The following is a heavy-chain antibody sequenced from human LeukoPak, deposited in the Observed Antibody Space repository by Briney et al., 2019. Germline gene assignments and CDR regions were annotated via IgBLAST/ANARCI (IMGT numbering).Heavy chain of an antibody. Sequence: PGRSLRLSCAASGFTFSLYGMHWVRQAPGKGLEWVAVISYHGNNKYYADSVKGRFTISRDNSKNTLYLQMNSLRAEDTAVYCCARCPESSGYYYELDSWGQGTLVTVSS. CDR1: GFTFSLYG. V-gene: IGHV3-30*03. CDR3: ARCPESSGYYYELDS. J-gene: IGHJ4*02. CDR2: ISYHGNNK. D-gene: IGHD3-22*01.